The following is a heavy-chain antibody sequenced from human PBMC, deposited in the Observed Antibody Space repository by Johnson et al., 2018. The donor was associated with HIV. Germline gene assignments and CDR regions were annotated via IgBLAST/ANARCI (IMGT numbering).Heavy chain of an antibody. CDR1: GFTVSSNY. CDR2: IYSGGST. J-gene: IGHJ3*02. Sequence: VLLVESGGGLVQPGRSLRLSCAASGFTVSSNYMNWVRQTPGKGLEWVSVIYSGGSTYYADSVKGRFTISRDNSKNTLYLQMNSLRAEDTAVYYCARDGGIQLWSAFDIWGQGTMVTVSS. CDR3: ARDGGIQLWSAFDI. D-gene: IGHD5-18*01. V-gene: IGHV3-66*01.